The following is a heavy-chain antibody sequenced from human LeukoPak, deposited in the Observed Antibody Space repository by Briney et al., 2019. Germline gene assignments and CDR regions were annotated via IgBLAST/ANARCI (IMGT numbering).Heavy chain of an antibody. J-gene: IGHJ5*02. V-gene: IGHV3-23*01. Sequence: GGSLRLSCAASGFTFNNYAMSWVRQAPGKGLEWVSAISISGDNTYYADSVKGRFTISRDNSENTLFLQMNSLRAEDTAVYYCARDHDYGDYGGFDPWGQGTLVTVSS. CDR3: ARDHDYGDYGGFDP. CDR2: ISISGDNT. D-gene: IGHD4-17*01. CDR1: GFTFNNYA.